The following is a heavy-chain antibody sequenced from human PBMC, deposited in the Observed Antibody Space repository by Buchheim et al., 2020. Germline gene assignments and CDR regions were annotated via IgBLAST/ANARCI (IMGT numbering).Heavy chain of an antibody. CDR2: ISYDGSNK. D-gene: IGHD2-21*02. J-gene: IGHJ4*02. CDR3: ARKAYCGGDCYSGYFDY. CDR1: GFTFSSYA. Sequence: VQLVESGGGVVQPGRSLRLSCAASGFTFSSYAMHWVRQAPGKGLEWVAVISYDGSNKYYADSVKGRFTISRDNSKNTLYLQMNSLRAEDTAVYYCARKAYCGGDCYSGYFDYWGQGTL. V-gene: IGHV3-30-3*01.